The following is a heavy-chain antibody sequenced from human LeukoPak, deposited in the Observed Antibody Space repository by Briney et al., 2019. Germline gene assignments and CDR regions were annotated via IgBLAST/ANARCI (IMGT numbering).Heavy chain of an antibody. CDR2: ISYSGKT. Sequence: SETLSLACTVSGDSISSSDYYWGWIRQSPGKGLEWIGRISYSGKTFYNPSLKSRVTMSVDTSKNLFSLRLNSVTAADTAVYYCSRLTHSYYADTAGYYPYYYMDVWGEGATVTVSS. CDR1: GDSISSSDYY. V-gene: IGHV4-39*02. CDR3: SRLTHSYYADTAGYYPYYYMDV. J-gene: IGHJ6*03. D-gene: IGHD3-22*01.